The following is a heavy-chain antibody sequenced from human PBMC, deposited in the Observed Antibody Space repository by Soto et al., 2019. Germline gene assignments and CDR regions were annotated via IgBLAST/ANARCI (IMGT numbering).Heavy chain of an antibody. CDR3: AKESANWNYALNSFDY. CDR1: GFTFSSYA. J-gene: IGHJ4*02. V-gene: IGHV3-23*01. D-gene: IGHD1-7*01. Sequence: QPGGSLRLSCAASGFTFSSYAMSWVRQAPGKGLEWVSAISGSGGSTYYADSVKGRFTISRDNSKNTLYLQMNSLRAEDTAVYYCAKESANWNYALNSFDYWGQGTLVTASS. CDR2: ISGSGGST.